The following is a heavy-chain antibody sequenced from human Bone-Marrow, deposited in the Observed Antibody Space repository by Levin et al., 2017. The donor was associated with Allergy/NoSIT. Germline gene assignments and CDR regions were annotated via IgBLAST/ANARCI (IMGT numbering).Heavy chain of an antibody. CDR2: IKEDGSVA. J-gene: IGHJ4*02. CDR3: ARGGGLPDY. Sequence: QAGGSLRLSCAVSGFNIVNSYMNWVRQAPGKGLEWVANIKEDGSVAYYVDSVRGRFTISRDNAKNSVYLQMNSLTVEDGAVYYCARGGGLPDYWGQGTLVTVSS. CDR1: GFNIVNSY. V-gene: IGHV3-7*04.